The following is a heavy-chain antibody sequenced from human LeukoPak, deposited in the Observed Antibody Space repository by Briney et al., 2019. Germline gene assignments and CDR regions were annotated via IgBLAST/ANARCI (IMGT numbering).Heavy chain of an antibody. D-gene: IGHD3-9*01. Sequence: ASVKVSCKASGYTFTGYYMHWVRQAPGQGLEWMGWSIPNSGGTNYAQKFQGRVTMTRDTSISTAYMELSRLRSDDTAVYYCAKALVLRYSDWFDYAFDIWGQGTMVTVSS. CDR2: SIPNSGGT. V-gene: IGHV1-2*02. CDR3: AKALVLRYSDWFDYAFDI. J-gene: IGHJ3*02. CDR1: GYTFTGYY.